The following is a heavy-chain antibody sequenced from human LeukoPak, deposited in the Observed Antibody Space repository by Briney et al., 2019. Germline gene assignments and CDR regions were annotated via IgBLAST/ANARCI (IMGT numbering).Heavy chain of an antibody. CDR2: IYHSGST. CDR1: GGSISSGGYS. Sequence: SQTLSLTCAVSGGSISSGGYSWSWIRQPPGEGLEWIGYIYHSGSTYYNPSLKSRVTISVDRSKNQFSLKLCSVTAADTAVYYRARGNYGDYDTLFDYWGQGTLVTVSS. CDR3: ARGNYGDYDTLFDY. D-gene: IGHD4-17*01. V-gene: IGHV4-30-2*01. J-gene: IGHJ4*02.